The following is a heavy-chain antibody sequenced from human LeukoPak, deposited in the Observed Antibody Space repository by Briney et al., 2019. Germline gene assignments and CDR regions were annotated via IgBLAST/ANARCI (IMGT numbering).Heavy chain of an antibody. CDR3: ASTIFGGFDP. CDR1: GFTFDDYG. Sequence: GGSLRLSCAASGFTFDDYGMNWVRQAPGKGLEWVSGINWNGGSTGYAHSVKGRFTISRENAKNYLYLHVNSLRAEDTALYYCASTIFGGFDPWGQGSLVTVSS. V-gene: IGHV3-20*04. CDR2: INWNGGST. D-gene: IGHD3-3*01. J-gene: IGHJ5*02.